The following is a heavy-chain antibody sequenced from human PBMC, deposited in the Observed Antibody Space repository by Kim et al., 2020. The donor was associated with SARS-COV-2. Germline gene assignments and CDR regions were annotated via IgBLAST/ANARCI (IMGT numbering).Heavy chain of an antibody. CDR1: GFTFSGSV. V-gene: IGHV3-73*01. J-gene: IGHJ5*02. Sequence: GGSLRLSCAASGFTFSGSVMHWVRQASGKGLEWVGRIRSKAHNYATSYAASVKGRFTISRDDSENTAYLQMNSLKIEDTSVYYCTCRVIAVTGSWFDPWGQGTLVTVSS. CDR3: TCRVIAVTGSWFDP. D-gene: IGHD6-19*01. CDR2: IRSKAHNYAT.